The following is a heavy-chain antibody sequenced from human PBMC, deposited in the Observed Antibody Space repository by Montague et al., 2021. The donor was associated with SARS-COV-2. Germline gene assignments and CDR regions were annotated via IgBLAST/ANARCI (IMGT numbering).Heavy chain of an antibody. CDR1: GGSISSSSYY. Sequence: SETLSLTCTVSGGSISSSSYYWGWIRQPPGKGLEWIGSIYYSGSTYCNPSLKSRVTISVDTSKNQFSLKLSSVTAANTAVYYCARLGSGSYYTLDYWGQGTLVTVSS. V-gene: IGHV4-39*01. J-gene: IGHJ4*02. D-gene: IGHD3-10*01. CDR3: ARLGSGSYYTLDY. CDR2: IYYSGST.